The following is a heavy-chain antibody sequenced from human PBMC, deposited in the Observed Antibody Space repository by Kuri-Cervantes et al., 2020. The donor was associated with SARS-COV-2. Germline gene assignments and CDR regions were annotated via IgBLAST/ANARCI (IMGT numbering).Heavy chain of an antibody. J-gene: IGHJ4*02. D-gene: IGHD3-22*01. CDR1: GGSVGSDTYY. CDR2: IYYSGST. Sequence: ESLKISCTVSGGSVGSDTYYWSWIRQPPGKGLEWIGYIYYSGSTNYNPSLKSRVTISVDTSKNQLSLKLNSVTAADTAVYYCARDWRYYDSSGFYSYYFDSWGQGTLVTVSS. V-gene: IGHV4-61*01. CDR3: ARDWRYYDSSGFYSYYFDS.